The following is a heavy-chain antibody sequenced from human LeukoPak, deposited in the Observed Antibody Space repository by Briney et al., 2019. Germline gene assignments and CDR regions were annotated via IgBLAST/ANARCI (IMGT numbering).Heavy chain of an antibody. CDR1: GGSISSSSYY. CDR3: ARTASSYYYYTDV. CDR2: IYYSGRP. J-gene: IGHJ6*03. Sequence: SETLSLTCTVSGGSISSSSYYWGWIRQPPGKGLEWIGSIYYSGRPNYNPSLKSRVTISLDTSKKQFSLKLHSVTAADTAVYFCARTASSYYYYTDVWGKGTTVTISS. D-gene: IGHD6-25*01. V-gene: IGHV4-39*07.